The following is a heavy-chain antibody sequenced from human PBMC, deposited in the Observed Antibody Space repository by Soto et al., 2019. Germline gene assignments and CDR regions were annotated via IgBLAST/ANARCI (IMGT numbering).Heavy chain of an antibody. D-gene: IGHD2-15*01. Sequence: SETLSLTCTVSGGSINSCGYYWSWIRQHPGKGLEWIGYIYYSGSTYYNPSLKSRVTISVDTSKNQFSLKLSSVTAADTAVYYCARSCSGGSCYLSFDPWGQGTLVTVSS. CDR1: GGSINSCGYY. V-gene: IGHV4-31*03. CDR2: IYYSGST. CDR3: ARSCSGGSCYLSFDP. J-gene: IGHJ5*02.